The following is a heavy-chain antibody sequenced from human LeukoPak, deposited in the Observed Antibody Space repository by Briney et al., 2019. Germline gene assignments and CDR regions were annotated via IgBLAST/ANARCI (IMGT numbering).Heavy chain of an antibody. CDR1: GYSFTTYW. CDR2: IYPGDSDT. J-gene: IGHJ4*02. V-gene: IGHV5-51*01. Sequence: GESLKISCKGSGYSFTTYWIGWVRQMPGKGLEWMGIIYPGDSDTRYSPSFQGQVTMSADKSINTAYLQWSSLKASDTAMYYCARRQGCSSCSCPPDSWGQGTLVTVSS. D-gene: IGHD2-15*01. CDR3: ARRQGCSSCSCPPDS.